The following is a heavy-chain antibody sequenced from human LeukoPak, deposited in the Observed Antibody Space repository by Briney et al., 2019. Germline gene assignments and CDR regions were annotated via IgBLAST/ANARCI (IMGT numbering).Heavy chain of an antibody. CDR2: ISGSGGST. V-gene: IGHV3-23*01. J-gene: IGHJ4*02. CDR1: GFTVSTNY. Sequence: PGGSLRLSCAASGFTVSTNYMSWVRQAPGKGLEWVSAISGSGGSTYYADSVKGRFTISRDNSKNTLYLQMNSLRAEDTAVYYCAKDISYSGSYSDYWGQGTLVTVSS. D-gene: IGHD1-26*01. CDR3: AKDISYSGSYSDY.